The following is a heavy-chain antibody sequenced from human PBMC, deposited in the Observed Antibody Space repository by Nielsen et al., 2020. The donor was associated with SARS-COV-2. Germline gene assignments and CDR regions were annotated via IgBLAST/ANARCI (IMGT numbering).Heavy chain of an antibody. Sequence: GESLKISCTASGFTFGDYAMSWFRQAPGKGLEWVGRIKSKTDGGTTDYAAPVKGRFTISRDDSKNTLYLQMNSLKTEDTAVYYCTTESVYWGQGTLVTVSS. CDR3: TTESVY. CDR2: IKSKTDGGTT. CDR1: GFTFGDYA. J-gene: IGHJ4*02. V-gene: IGHV3-15*01.